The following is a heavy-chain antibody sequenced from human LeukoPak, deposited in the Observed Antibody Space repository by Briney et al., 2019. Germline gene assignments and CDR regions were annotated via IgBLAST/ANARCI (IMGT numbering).Heavy chain of an antibody. CDR1: GGSISSGDYY. V-gene: IGHV4-39*07. CDR3: ARDKISSGWHLDY. J-gene: IGHJ4*02. CDR2: INHSGST. Sequence: PSETLSLTCTVSGGSISSGDYYWSWIRQPPGKGLEWIGEINHSGSTNYNPSLKSRVTISVDTSKNQFSLKLSSVTAADTAVYYCARDKISSGWHLDYWGQGTLVTVSS. D-gene: IGHD6-19*01.